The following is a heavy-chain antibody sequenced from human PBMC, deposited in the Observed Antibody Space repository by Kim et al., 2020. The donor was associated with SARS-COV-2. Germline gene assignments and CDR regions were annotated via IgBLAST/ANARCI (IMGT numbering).Heavy chain of an antibody. D-gene: IGHD6-19*01. J-gene: IGHJ3*02. Sequence: TPSLKSPVPISVDTSKNQFSLKLSSVTAADTAVYYCARYSSGWYLVAFDIWGQGTMVTVSS. CDR3: ARYSSGWYLVAFDI. V-gene: IGHV4-59*01.